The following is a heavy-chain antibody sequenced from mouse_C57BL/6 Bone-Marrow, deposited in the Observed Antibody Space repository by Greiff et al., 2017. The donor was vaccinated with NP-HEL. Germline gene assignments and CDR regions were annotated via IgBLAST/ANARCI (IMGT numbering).Heavy chain of an antibody. CDR3: TRLRFDY. V-gene: IGHV14-4*01. J-gene: IGHJ2*01. Sequence: EVHLVESGAELVRPGASVKLSCTASGFNIKDDYMHWVKQRPEQGLEWIGWIDPENGDTEYASKFQGKATITADTSSNTAYLQLSSLTSEDTAVYYCTRLRFDYWGQGTTLTVSS. CDR1: GFNIKDDY. CDR2: IDPENGDT. D-gene: IGHD2-2*01.